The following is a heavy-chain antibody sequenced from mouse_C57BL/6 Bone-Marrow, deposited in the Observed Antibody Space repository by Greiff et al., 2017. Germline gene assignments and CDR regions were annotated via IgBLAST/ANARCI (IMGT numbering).Heavy chain of an antibody. CDR1: GYTFTSYW. J-gene: IGHJ3*01. CDR3: ASSPA. V-gene: IGHV1-50*01. CDR2: IDPSDSYT. Sequence: QVQLQQPGAELVKPGASVKLSCKASGYTFTSYWMQWVKQRPGQGLEWIGEIDPSDSYTNYNQKFKGKATLTVDTSSSTAYMQLSSLTSEDSAVYYCASSPARGQGTLVTVSA.